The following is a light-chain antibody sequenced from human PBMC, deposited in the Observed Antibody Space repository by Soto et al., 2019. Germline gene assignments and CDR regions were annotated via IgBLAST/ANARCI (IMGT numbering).Light chain of an antibody. CDR2: YDS. V-gene: IGLV3-21*04. CDR1: NIGSKS. J-gene: IGLJ2*01. CDR3: QVWDSSRERDVV. Sequence: SYELTQPPSVSVAPGKTARITCGGNNIGSKSVHWYQQKQGQAPVLVLYYDSDRPSGIPERFAGSNSGNTATLTISRVEDGDEVDYFCQVWDSSRERDVVFGGGTKLTVL.